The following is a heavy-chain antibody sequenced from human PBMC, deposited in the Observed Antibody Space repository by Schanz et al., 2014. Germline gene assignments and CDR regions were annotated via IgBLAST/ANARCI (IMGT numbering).Heavy chain of an antibody. V-gene: IGHV3-30-3*01. J-gene: IGHJ4*02. CDR3: ARDRGYCSGGSCLTFDY. CDR2: ISYDGSNK. D-gene: IGHD2-15*01. Sequence: QVQLVESGGGVVQPGRSLRLSCAAYGFTLSSYATHWVRQAPGKGLEWVAVISYDGSNKYYADSVKGRFTISRDNSKNTLYLQMNTLRAEDTAVYYCARDRGYCSGGSCLTFDYWGQGTLVTVSS. CDR1: GFTLSSYA.